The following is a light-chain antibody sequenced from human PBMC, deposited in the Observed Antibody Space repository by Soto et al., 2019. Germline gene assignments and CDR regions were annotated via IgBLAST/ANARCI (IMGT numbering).Light chain of an antibody. J-gene: IGKJ1*01. CDR1: QSIDNW. CDR2: MAS. Sequence: DIKMTQSPSTLSASVGDRVTITCRASQSIDNWLAWYQQKPGKAPKLLIYMASTLESGGPSRFSGSGSGAEFTLTSSSLQPDDFATYFCQQYKSFPWTFGQGARVEI. V-gene: IGKV1-5*03. CDR3: QQYKSFPWT.